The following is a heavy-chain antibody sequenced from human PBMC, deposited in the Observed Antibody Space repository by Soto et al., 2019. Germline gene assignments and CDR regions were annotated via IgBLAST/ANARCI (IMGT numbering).Heavy chain of an antibody. V-gene: IGHV4-39*01. CDR2: IYYSGST. CDR3: ARSDPDMYYFDY. Sequence: PSETLSLTCTVSGGSISSSSYYWGWIRQPPGKGLEWIGSIYYSGSTYYNPSLKSRVTISVDTSKNQFSLKLRSVTAADTAVYYCARSDPDMYYFDYWGQGTLVTVSS. J-gene: IGHJ4*02. CDR1: GGSISSSSYY.